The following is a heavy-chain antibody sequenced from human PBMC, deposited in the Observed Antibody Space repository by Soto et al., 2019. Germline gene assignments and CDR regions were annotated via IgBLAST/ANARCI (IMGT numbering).Heavy chain of an antibody. CDR1: GYTFTSYG. J-gene: IGHJ5*02. Sequence: ASVTVSCKASGYTFTSYGISWVRQAPGQGLEWMGWISAYNGNTNYTQKLQGRVTMTTDTSTSTAYMQLRSLRSDDTAVYYCARVSGSSGWFDPWGQGTLVTVSS. V-gene: IGHV1-18*01. CDR2: ISAYNGNT. CDR3: ARVSGSSGWFDP. D-gene: IGHD6-6*01.